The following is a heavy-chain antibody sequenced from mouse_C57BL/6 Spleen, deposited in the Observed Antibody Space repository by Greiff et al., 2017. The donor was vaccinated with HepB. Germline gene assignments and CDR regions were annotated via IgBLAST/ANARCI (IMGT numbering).Heavy chain of an antibody. V-gene: IGHV10-1*01. D-gene: IGHD1-1*02. Sequence: EVQRVESGGGLVQPKGSLKLSCAASGFSFNTYAMNWVRQAPGKGLEWVARIRSKSNNYATYYADSVKDRFTISRDDSESMLYLQMNNLKTEDTDMYYCVRLLLWSYAMDYWGQGTSVTVSS. CDR1: GFSFNTYA. CDR2: IRSKSNNYAT. J-gene: IGHJ4*01. CDR3: VRLLLWSYAMDY.